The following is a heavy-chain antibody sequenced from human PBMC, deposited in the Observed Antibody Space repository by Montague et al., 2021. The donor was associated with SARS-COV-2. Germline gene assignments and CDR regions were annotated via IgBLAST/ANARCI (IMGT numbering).Heavy chain of an antibody. CDR3: AATGYFASVKYDF. CDR2: IYYSGTT. CDR1: GGSISGYF. D-gene: IGHD2/OR15-2a*01. Sequence: SETLSLNCTVSGGSISGYFWSWIRQSPGKGLEWIGYIYYSGTTKYNPALKSRVAISLEPSKKQFYLKLNSVTAADTAGYYCAATGYFASVKYDFWSQGTGVTVSS. V-gene: IGHV4-59*08. J-gene: IGHJ4*02.